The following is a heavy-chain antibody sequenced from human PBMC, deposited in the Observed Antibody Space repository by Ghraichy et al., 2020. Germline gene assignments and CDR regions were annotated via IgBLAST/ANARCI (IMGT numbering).Heavy chain of an antibody. V-gene: IGHV4-59*08. D-gene: IGHD2-2*01. J-gene: IGHJ6*03. CDR2: IYYSGST. CDR3: ARARYEGVPAAYYYYYMDV. Sequence: SETLSLTCTVSGGSISSYYWSWIRQPPGKGLEWIGYIYYSGSTNYNPSLKSRVTISVDTSKNQFSLKLSSVTAADTAVYYCARARYEGVPAAYYYYYMDVWGKGTTVTVSS. CDR1: GGSISSYY.